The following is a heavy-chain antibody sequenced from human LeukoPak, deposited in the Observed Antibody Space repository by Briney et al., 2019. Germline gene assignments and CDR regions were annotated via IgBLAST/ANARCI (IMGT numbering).Heavy chain of an antibody. CDR1: GFTFSDSW. D-gene: IGHD2-15*01. V-gene: IGHV3-23*01. J-gene: IGHJ4*02. CDR2: ISGSGGST. Sequence: PGGSLRLSCAASGFTFSDSWMTWVRQAPGKGLEWVSAISGSGGSTYYADSVKGRFTISRDNSKNTLYLQMNSLRAEDTAVYYCAKVNGRVVAATGRYFDYWGQGTLVTVSS. CDR3: AKVNGRVVAATGRYFDY.